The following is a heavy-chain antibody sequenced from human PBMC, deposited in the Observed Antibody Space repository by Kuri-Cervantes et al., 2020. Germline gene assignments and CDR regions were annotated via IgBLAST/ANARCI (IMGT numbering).Heavy chain of an antibody. Sequence: GGSLRLFCAASGFTFDDYAMHWVRQAPGKGLEWVSGINWNGGSTGYADSVKGRFTISRDNAKDSLYLQMNSLRAEDTALYYCARDGGGYGNYMDVGGKGTTVTVSS. CDR1: GFTFDDYA. V-gene: IGHV3-20*04. CDR2: INWNGGST. CDR3: ARDGGGYGNYMDV. D-gene: IGHD3-16*01. J-gene: IGHJ6*03.